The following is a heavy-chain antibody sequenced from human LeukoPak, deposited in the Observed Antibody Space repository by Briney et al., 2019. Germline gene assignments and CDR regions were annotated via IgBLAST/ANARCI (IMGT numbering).Heavy chain of an antibody. V-gene: IGHV4-61*05. D-gene: IGHD6-19*01. CDR1: GGSIRSSYYY. J-gene: IGHJ4*02. CDR2: IYYSGST. CDR3: ARSIAVAGMGFDY. Sequence: SSETLSLTCTVSGGSIRSSYYYWGWIRQPPGKGLEWIGYIYYSGSTNYNPSLKSRVTISVDTSKNQFSLKLSSVTAADTAVYYCARSIAVAGMGFDYWGQGTLVTVSS.